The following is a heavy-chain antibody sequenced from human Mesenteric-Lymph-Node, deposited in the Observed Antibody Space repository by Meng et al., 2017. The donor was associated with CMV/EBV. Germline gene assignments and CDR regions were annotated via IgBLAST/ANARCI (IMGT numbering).Heavy chain of an antibody. Sequence: SRGSGSSSNYYWSGIRQPPGKALEWIGYIYYSGTTNYNPSLKSRVTISIATSKNQFSLKLSSVTAADTAVYYCARGDSGFDFYFDYWGQGTLVTVSS. CDR1: RGSGSSSNYY. V-gene: IGHV4-61*01. CDR2: IYYSGTT. J-gene: IGHJ4*02. CDR3: ARGDSGFDFYFDY. D-gene: IGHD5-12*01.